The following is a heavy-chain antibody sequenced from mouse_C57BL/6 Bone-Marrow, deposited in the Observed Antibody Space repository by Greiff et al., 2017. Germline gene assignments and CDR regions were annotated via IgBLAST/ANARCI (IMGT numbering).Heavy chain of an antibody. Sequence: QVQLQQSGAELVRPGASVTLSCKASGYTFTDYEMHWVKQTPVHGLEWIGAIDPETGGTAYNQKFKGKAILTADKSSSTAYMEPRSLTSEDSAVYYCTSDGYYDYAMDYWGQGTSVTVSS. J-gene: IGHJ4*01. D-gene: IGHD2-3*01. CDR3: TSDGYYDYAMDY. CDR1: GYTFTDYE. V-gene: IGHV1-15*01. CDR2: IDPETGGT.